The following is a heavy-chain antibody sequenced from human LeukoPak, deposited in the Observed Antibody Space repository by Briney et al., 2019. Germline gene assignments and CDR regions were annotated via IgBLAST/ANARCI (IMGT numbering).Heavy chain of an antibody. Sequence: GSSVKVSCKASGGTFSSYAISWVRQAPGQGLEWMGGIIPILGTANYAQKFQGRVTITTDESTSTAYMELSSLRSEDTAVYYCARARMNYDSSGQYYFDYWGQGTLVTVSS. V-gene: IGHV1-69*05. D-gene: IGHD3-22*01. J-gene: IGHJ4*02. CDR1: GGTFSSYA. CDR3: ARARMNYDSSGQYYFDY. CDR2: IIPILGTA.